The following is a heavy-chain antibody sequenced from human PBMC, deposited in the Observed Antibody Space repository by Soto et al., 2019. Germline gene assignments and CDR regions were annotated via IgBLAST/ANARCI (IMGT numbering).Heavy chain of an antibody. Sequence: EVQLVESGGGLIQPGGSLRLSCAASGFTVSSNYMSWVRQPPGKGLEWVSVIYSGGSTYYADSVKGSFTISRDNSERTLYLQMNSLRAEDTAVYYCADKRYSSSWEHWGQGSLVTVSA. J-gene: IGHJ1*01. D-gene: IGHD6-6*01. CDR2: IYSGGST. CDR1: GFTVSSNY. V-gene: IGHV3-53*01. CDR3: ADKRYSSSWEH.